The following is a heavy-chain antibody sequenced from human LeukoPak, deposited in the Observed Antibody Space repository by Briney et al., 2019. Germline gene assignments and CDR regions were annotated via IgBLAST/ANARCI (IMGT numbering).Heavy chain of an antibody. Sequence: ASVKVSCKASGGTFSSYTISWVRQAPGQGLEWMGRIIPILGIANYAQKFQGRVTITADKSTSTACMELSSLRSEDTAVYYCARAGGSSGRDAFDIWGQGTMVTVSS. CDR3: ARAGGSSGRDAFDI. J-gene: IGHJ3*02. CDR1: GGTFSSYT. V-gene: IGHV1-69*02. CDR2: IIPILGIA. D-gene: IGHD3-22*01.